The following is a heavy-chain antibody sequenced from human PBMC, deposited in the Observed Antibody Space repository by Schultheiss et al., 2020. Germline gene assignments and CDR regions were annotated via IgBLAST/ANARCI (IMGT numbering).Heavy chain of an antibody. CDR1: GYTFTSYG. D-gene: IGHD1-26*01. Sequence: AAVKVSCKASGYTFTSYGISWVRQAPGQGLEWMGWISAYNGNTNYAQKLQGRVTMTTDTSTSTAYMELRSLRSDDTAVYYCASTWGRRSPTPIHYWGQGTLVTVSS. CDR2: ISAYNGNT. CDR3: ASTWGRRSPTPIHY. J-gene: IGHJ4*02. V-gene: IGHV1-18*01.